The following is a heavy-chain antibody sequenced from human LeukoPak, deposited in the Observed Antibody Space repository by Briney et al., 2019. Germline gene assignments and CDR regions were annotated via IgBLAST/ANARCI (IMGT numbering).Heavy chain of an antibody. CDR3: ASELDGDYALDY. J-gene: IGHJ4*02. CDR1: GYTFTGYY. CDR2: INPNSGGT. V-gene: IGHV1-2*02. D-gene: IGHD4-17*01. Sequence: SVNVSCKASGYTFTGYYMHWVRQAPGQGLEGMGWINPNSGGTNYAQKFQGRVTMTRDTSISTAYMELSRLRSDDTAVYYCASELDGDYALDYWGQGTLVTVSS.